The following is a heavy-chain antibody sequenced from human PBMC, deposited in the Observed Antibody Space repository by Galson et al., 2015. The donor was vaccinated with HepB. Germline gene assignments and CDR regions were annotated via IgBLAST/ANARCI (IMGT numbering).Heavy chain of an antibody. Sequence: SMILSCAASGVTFSRNPLRWVRHAAPNGLDWEAFIRYDRSARYVAHSANARFTVSRDNSKNTLYLQMKSLRAEDTALYYCAKAGPCDSSSCSQWGFDDWGQGTLVTVSS. CDR2: IRYDRSAR. J-gene: IGHJ4*02. V-gene: IGHV3-30*02. D-gene: IGHD3-22*01. CDR3: AKAGPCDSSSCSQWGFDD. CDR1: GVTFSRNP.